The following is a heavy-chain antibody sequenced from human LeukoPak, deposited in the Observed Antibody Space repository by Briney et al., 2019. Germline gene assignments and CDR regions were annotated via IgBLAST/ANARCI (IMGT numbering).Heavy chain of an antibody. CDR3: ARVQSTYYYDSRRTGFDY. CDR1: GFTFSSYS. Sequence: GSLRLSCAASGFTFSSYSMNWVRQAPGKGLEWVSSISSSSSYIYYADSVKGRFTISRDNAKNSLYLQMNSLRAEDTAVYYCARVQSTYYYDSRRTGFDYWGQGTLVTVSS. D-gene: IGHD3-22*01. J-gene: IGHJ4*02. V-gene: IGHV3-21*01. CDR2: ISSSSSYI.